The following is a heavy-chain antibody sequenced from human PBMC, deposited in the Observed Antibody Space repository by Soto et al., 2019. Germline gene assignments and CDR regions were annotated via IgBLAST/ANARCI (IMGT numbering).Heavy chain of an antibody. CDR1: GYTITGYY. J-gene: IGHJ3*01. D-gene: IGHD4-17*01. CDR2: INPNSGGT. Sequence: PVKVYCKASGYTITGYYMHWVRQDPGQGLEWMGWINPNSGGTNYAQKLQGWVTMTRDTSISTAYMELSRLRSDDTAVYYCARDYGDYGSAFDFLGQGTMVTVSS. CDR3: ARDYGDYGSAFDF. V-gene: IGHV1-2*04.